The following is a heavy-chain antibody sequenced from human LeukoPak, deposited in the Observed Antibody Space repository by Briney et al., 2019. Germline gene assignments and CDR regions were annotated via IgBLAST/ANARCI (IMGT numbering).Heavy chain of an antibody. D-gene: IGHD3-22*01. J-gene: IGHJ3*02. V-gene: IGHV4-59*01. CDR2: IYYSGST. CDR3: AGPLVVPGVDAFDI. CDR1: GGSISSYY. Sequence: PSETLSLTCTVSGGSISSYYWSWIRQPPGKGLEWIGYIYYSGSTNYNPSLKSRVTISVDTSKNQFSLKLSSVTAADTAVYYCAGPLVVPGVDAFDIWGQGTMVTVSS.